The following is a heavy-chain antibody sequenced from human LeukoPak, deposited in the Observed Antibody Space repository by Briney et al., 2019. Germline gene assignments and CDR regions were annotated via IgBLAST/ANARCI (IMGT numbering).Heavy chain of an antibody. CDR2: ISSSGSTI. CDR3: ARDSRTPGYSYGPRLDY. V-gene: IGHV3-48*03. D-gene: IGHD5-18*01. Sequence: GGSLRLSCAASGFTFSSYEMNWVRQAPGKGLEWVSYISSSGSTIYYADSVKGRFTLSRDNAKNSLYLQMNSLRAEDTAVYYCARDSRTPGYSYGPRLDYWGQGTLVTVSS. J-gene: IGHJ4*02. CDR1: GFTFSSYE.